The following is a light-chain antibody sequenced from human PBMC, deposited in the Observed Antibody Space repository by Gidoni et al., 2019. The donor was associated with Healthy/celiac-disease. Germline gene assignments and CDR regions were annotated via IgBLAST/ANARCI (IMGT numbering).Light chain of an antibody. CDR3: QQLNSYPRFT. V-gene: IGKV1-9*01. Sequence: IQFTQSPSSLSASVGDRVTITCRASQGISSYLAWYQQKPGKAPKLLIYAASTLQSGVQSRFGGSGSGTDLTITISSRQPEDFATYYCQQLNSYPRFTFGPGTKVDIK. J-gene: IGKJ3*01. CDR2: AAS. CDR1: QGISSY.